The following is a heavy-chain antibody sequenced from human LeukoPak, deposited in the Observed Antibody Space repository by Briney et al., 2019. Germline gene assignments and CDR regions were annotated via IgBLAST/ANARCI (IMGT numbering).Heavy chain of an antibody. J-gene: IGHJ5*02. D-gene: IGHD2-15*01. CDR2: INPNSGGT. CDR1: GYTFTGYY. CDR3: ARGYCSGGTCYLVENWLDP. Sequence: AASVKVSCKASGYTFTGYYIYWVRQAPGQGLEWMGRINPNSGGTDYAQNFQGRVTMTRDTSISTAYMELSKLRSDDTAVYYCARGYCSGGTCYLVENWLDPWGQGTLVTVSS. V-gene: IGHV1-2*06.